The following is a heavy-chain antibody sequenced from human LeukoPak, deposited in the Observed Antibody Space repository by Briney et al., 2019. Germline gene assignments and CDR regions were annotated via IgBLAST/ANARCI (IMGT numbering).Heavy chain of an antibody. CDR1: GGSISSSNW. CDR3: ASLWVEPYDY. D-gene: IGHD1-1*01. Sequence: SETLSLTCAVSGGSISSSNWWSWVRQPPGKGLEWIGEIYHSGSTNYNPSLKSRVTISVDTSKNQFSLKLSSVTAADTAVYYCASLWVEPYDYWGQGTLVTVSS. CDR2: IYHSGST. J-gene: IGHJ4*02. V-gene: IGHV4-4*02.